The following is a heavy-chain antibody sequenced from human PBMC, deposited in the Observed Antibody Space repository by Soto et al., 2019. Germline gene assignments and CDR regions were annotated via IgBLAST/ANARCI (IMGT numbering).Heavy chain of an antibody. D-gene: IGHD3-16*01. J-gene: IGHJ6*03. Sequence: QAQLVQSGAEVKRPGSSVKVSCKASGDTFSSYSISWVRQAPGQGLEWMGRIIPMVGTPNYAQKFQGRVTFSADKSTSTAYMVLNSLISDDTAVYYCATDGGSTSSSACNYFMDVWGKGTPVTVSS. CDR1: GDTFSSYS. CDR2: IIPMVGTP. CDR3: ATDGGSTSSSACNYFMDV. V-gene: IGHV1-69*08.